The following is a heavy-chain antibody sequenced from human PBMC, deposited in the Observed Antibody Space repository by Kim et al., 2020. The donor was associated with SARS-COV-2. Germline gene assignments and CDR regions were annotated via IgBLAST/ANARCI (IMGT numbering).Heavy chain of an antibody. J-gene: IGHJ4*02. Sequence: SVKGRFTISRDDSKNTAYLQMSSLKAEDTAVYYCTSGSYDSSGYHGGPDYWGQGTLVTVSS. V-gene: IGHV3-73*01. D-gene: IGHD3-22*01. CDR3: TSGSYDSSGYHGGPDY.